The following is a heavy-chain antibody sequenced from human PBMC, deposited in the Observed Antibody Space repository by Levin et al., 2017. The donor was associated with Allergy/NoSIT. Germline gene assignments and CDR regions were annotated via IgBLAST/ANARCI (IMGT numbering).Heavy chain of an antibody. Sequence: SQTLSLTCAVYGGSFSGYYWTWIRQPPGKGLEWIGEINHSGSTNYNPSLKSRVTISVDTSKNQFSLKLSSVTAADTAVYYCARDNIPRLYYYYYGMDVWGQGTTVTVSS. CDR2: INHSGST. CDR3: ARDNIPRLYYYYYGMDV. V-gene: IGHV4-34*01. CDR1: GGSFSGYY. J-gene: IGHJ6*02. D-gene: IGHD2-2*02.